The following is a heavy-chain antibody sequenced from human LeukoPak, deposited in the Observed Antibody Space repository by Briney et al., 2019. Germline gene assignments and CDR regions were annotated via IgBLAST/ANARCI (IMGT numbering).Heavy chain of an antibody. D-gene: IGHD1-26*01. V-gene: IGHV3-30*02. CDR3: AKGHRPVGATLIDY. Sequence: GGSLRLSRAASGFTFSSYGMHWVRQAPGKGLEWVAFIRYDGSNKYYADSVKGRFTISRDNSKNTLYLQMNSLRAEDTAVYYCAKGHRPVGATLIDYWGQGTLVTVSS. J-gene: IGHJ4*02. CDR1: GFTFSSYG. CDR2: IRYDGSNK.